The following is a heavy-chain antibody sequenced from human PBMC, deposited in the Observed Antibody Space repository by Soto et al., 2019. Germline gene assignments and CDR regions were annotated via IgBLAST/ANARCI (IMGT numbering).Heavy chain of an antibody. J-gene: IGHJ6*03. Sequence: EVHLLESGGGLVQPGGSLRLSCAASGFTFSSYAMSWVRQAPGKGLEWVSGISGRGSTIYYADTVKGRFTISRDNSKNSLYLQMNSLRAEDRAVYYCAKGYNWNDYFYMDVWGKGTTVPVSS. CDR2: ISGRGSTI. D-gene: IGHD1-1*01. CDR1: GFTFSSYA. CDR3: AKGYNWNDYFYMDV. V-gene: IGHV3-23*01.